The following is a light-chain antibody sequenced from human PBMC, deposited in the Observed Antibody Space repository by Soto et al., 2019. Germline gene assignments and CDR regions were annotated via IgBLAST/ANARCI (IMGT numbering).Light chain of an antibody. CDR1: SSDVGGYDY. CDR2: DVS. CDR3: SSYTRSGSYV. V-gene: IGLV2-14*01. Sequence: QSALTQPASVSGPPGQSIAISCSGTSSDVGGYDYVSWYQQHPGKAPKLMIYDVSNRPSGISTRFSASKSGNTASLTISGLQAEDEADYYCSSYTRSGSYVFGTGTKLTVL. J-gene: IGLJ1*01.